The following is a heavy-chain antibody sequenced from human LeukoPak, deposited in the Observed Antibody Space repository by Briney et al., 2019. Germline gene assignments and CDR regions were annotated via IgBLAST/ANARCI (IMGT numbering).Heavy chain of an antibody. D-gene: IGHD6-13*01. J-gene: IGHJ4*02. CDR2: ISGSGST. CDR1: GFTFSSYA. V-gene: IGHV3-23*01. CDR3: AKQYSSSWHYFDY. Sequence: GGSLRLSCAASGFTFSSYAMGWVRQAPGKGLEWVSAISGSGSTYYADSVKGRFTISRDNSKNTLYLQMNSLRAEDTAVYHCAKQYSSSWHYFDYWGQGTLVTVSS.